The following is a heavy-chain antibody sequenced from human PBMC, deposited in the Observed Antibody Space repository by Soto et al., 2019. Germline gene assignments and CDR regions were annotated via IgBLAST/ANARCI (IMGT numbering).Heavy chain of an antibody. CDR1: GGTFGSYA. Sequence: SVKVSGKASGGTFGSYAISWGRQAPVQGLEWMGGIIPIFGTANYAQKFQGRVTITADESTSTAYMELSSLRSEDKAVYYCARDPGRYFDWLLPQYYYYYGMDVWGQGTTVTVSS. D-gene: IGHD3-9*01. CDR3: ARDPGRYFDWLLPQYYYYYGMDV. CDR2: IIPIFGTA. J-gene: IGHJ6*02. V-gene: IGHV1-69*01.